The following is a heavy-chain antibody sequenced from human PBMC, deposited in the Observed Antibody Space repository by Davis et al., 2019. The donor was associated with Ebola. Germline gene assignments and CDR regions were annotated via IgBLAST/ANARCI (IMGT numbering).Heavy chain of an antibody. D-gene: IGHD5-12*01. CDR3: AKDSLPPWLRIDY. Sequence: GESLKISCEASGFTFSSYWTHWVRQAPGKGLVWVSRINSDGSRTHYADSVKGRFTISRDNSKNTLYLQMNSLRAEDTAVYYCAKDSLPPWLRIDYWGQGTLVTVSS. CDR1: GFTFSSYW. V-gene: IGHV3-74*01. J-gene: IGHJ4*02. CDR2: INSDGSRT.